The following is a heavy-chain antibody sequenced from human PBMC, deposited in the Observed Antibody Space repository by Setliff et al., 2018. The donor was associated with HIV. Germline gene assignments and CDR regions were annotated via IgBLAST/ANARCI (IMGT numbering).Heavy chain of an antibody. CDR3: ARQGWDGEQSSSSFDY. CDR1: GYNFATYY. V-gene: IGHV5-51*01. J-gene: IGHJ4*02. CDR2: INPGDSDT. Sequence: PGESLKISCKGSGYNFATYYITWVRQMPGKGLEWIGRINPGDSDTITSPSFQDQVTISADKSINTAFLHWSSLKASDTAIYYCARQGWDGEQSSSSFDYWGQGTLVTVSS. D-gene: IGHD6-6*01.